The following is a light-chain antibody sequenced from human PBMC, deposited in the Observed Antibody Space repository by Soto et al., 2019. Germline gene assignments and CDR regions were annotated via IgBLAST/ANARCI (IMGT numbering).Light chain of an antibody. CDR1: SSDIGGYNH. CDR2: DVD. V-gene: IGLV2-14*03. Sequence: QSALTQPTSVSGSPGQSITISCTGVSSDIGGYNHVSWYQQHPGNVPRLIIYDVDNRPLGISNRFSGSQSGNTASLSISGLQAEDEADYYYCAYTARTTLSWVFGGGTKLTVL. J-gene: IGLJ3*02. CDR3: CAYTARTTLSWV.